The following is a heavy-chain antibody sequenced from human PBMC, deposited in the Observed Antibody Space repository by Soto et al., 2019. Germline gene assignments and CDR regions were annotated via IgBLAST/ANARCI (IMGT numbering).Heavy chain of an antibody. V-gene: IGHV4-39*01. CDR2: IYYSGST. CDR1: GGSISSSSYY. J-gene: IGHJ4*02. Sequence: QLQLQESGPGLVKPSETLSLTCTVSGGSISSSSYYWGWIRQPPGKGLEWIGSIYYSGSTYYNPSLKSRVTISVDTSKNQFSLKLSSVTAADTAVYYCARLSTREYSSSWYFDYWGQGTLVTVSS. CDR3: ARLSTREYSSSWYFDY. D-gene: IGHD6-13*01.